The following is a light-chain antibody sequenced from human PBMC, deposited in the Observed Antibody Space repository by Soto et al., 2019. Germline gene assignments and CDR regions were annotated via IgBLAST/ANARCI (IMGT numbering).Light chain of an antibody. CDR3: QQYNSYSLTWT. Sequence: DIQMTQSPSTLSASVGDRVTITCRASQSISSWLAWYQQKPGKAPKLLIYKASTLESGVPSNFSGSGSGTEFTLTISSLQPDDFATYYCQQYNSYSLTWTFGQGTKVDIK. V-gene: IGKV1-5*03. CDR1: QSISSW. CDR2: KAS. J-gene: IGKJ1*01.